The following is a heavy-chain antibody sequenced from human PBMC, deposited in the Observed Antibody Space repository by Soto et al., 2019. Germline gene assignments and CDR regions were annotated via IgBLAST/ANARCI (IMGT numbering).Heavy chain of an antibody. Sequence: QLQLQESGSGLVKPSQTLSLTCAVSGGSISSGGYSWNWIRQPPGKGLEWIGYIYQSGSTYYNPSLKRRVTISVDRSKNQFSLNLTSVTAADTAVYYCARDDRSRYTLDYWGQGTLVTVSS. CDR3: ARDDRSRYTLDY. D-gene: IGHD3-16*02. CDR1: GGSISSGGYS. CDR2: IYQSGST. V-gene: IGHV4-30-2*01. J-gene: IGHJ4*02.